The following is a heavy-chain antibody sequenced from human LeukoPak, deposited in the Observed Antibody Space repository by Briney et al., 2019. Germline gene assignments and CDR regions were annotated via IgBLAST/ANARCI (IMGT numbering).Heavy chain of an antibody. CDR2: IWYDGSNK. CDR1: GFTFSSYG. CDR3: AKPYYYGSGSYYLSDY. J-gene: IGHJ4*02. V-gene: IGHV3-33*06. D-gene: IGHD3-10*01. Sequence: PGGSLRLSCAATGFTFSSYGMHWVRQAPGKGLEWVAVIWYDGSNKYYADSVKGRFTISRDNSKNTLYLQMNSLRAEDTAVYYCAKPYYYGSGSYYLSDYWGQGTLVTVSS.